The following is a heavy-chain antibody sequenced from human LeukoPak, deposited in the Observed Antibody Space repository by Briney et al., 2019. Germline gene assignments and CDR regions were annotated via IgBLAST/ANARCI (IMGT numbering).Heavy chain of an antibody. CDR2: INPNSGGT. V-gene: IGHV1-2*04. J-gene: IGHJ4*02. D-gene: IGHD6-19*01. Sequence: ASVKVSCKASGYTFTSYAMNWVRQAPGQGLEWMGWINPNSGGTNYAQKFQGWVTMTRDTSISTAYMELSRLRSDDTAVYYCARDRGYSSDLYYFDYWGQGTLVTVSS. CDR1: GYTFTSYA. CDR3: ARDRGYSSDLYYFDY.